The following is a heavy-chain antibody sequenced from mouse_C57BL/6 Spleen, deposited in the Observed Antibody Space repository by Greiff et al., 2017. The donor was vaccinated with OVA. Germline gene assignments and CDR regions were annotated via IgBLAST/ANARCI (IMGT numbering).Heavy chain of an antibody. J-gene: IGHJ4*01. D-gene: IGHD1-1*02. CDR2: IDPETGGT. CDR3: TRGDYVDYYAMDY. V-gene: IGHV1-15*01. Sequence: QVQLQQSGAELVRPGASVTLSCKASGYTFTDYEMHWVKQTPVHGLEWIGAIDPETGGTAYNQKFKGKAILTADKSSSTAYMELRSLTSEDSAVYYCTRGDYVDYYAMDYWGQGTSVTVSS. CDR1: GYTFTDYE.